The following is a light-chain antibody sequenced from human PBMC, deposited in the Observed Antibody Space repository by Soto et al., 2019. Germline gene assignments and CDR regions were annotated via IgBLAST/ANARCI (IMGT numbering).Light chain of an antibody. CDR1: RSSVGSNT. Sequence: LLTQPPSASGTPGQRVTISCSGSRSSVGSNTVNWYQHLPGTAPKLLIYSNNHRPSGVPDRFSASKAGASASLAISGLQSEDEGDYYCAAWDASLGGFYVFGSGTKVTVL. CDR3: AAWDASLGGFYV. J-gene: IGLJ1*01. V-gene: IGLV1-44*01. CDR2: SNN.